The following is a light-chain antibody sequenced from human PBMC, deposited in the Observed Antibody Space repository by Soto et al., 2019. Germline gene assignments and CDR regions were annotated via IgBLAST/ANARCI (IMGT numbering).Light chain of an antibody. J-gene: IGKJ2*01. Sequence: DIQLTRSPSFLSASVGDRVTITCRASQGISSYLAWYQQKPGKAPKLLIYAASTLQSGVPSRFSGSGSGTEFTLTISNLQPEDFATYYCQQLNSYPNTFGQGTKLEIK. V-gene: IGKV1-9*01. CDR1: QGISSY. CDR2: AAS. CDR3: QQLNSYPNT.